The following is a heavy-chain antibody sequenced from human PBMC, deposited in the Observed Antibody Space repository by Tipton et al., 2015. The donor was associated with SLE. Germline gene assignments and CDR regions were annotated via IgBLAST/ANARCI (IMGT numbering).Heavy chain of an antibody. D-gene: IGHD6-6*01. CDR3: ARESQSFSSSGY. CDR2: IFYSGST. CDR1: GGSIISGSFS. V-gene: IGHV4-39*07. J-gene: IGHJ4*02. Sequence: GLVKPSETLTLTCAVSGGSIISGSFSWGWIRQPPGKGLEWIGSIFYSGSTYYNPSLKSRVTISVDTSKNQFSLKLSSVTAADTAVYYCARESQSFSSSGYWGQGTLVTVSS.